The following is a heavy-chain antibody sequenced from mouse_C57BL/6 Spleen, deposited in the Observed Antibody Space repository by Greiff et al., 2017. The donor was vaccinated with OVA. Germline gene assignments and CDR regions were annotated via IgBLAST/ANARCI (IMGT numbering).Heavy chain of an antibody. V-gene: IGHV3-6*01. J-gene: IGHJ4*01. Sequence: EVKLMESGPGLVKPSQSLSLTCSVTGYSITSGYYWNWIRQFPGNKLEWMGYISYDGSNNYNPSLKNRIPITRNTSKNLFFLKLNSVTTEDTATYYCAKDSNPGYYARDYWGQGTSVTVSS. CDR3: AKDSNPGYYARDY. CDR1: GYSITSGYY. CDR2: ISYDGSN. D-gene: IGHD2-5*01.